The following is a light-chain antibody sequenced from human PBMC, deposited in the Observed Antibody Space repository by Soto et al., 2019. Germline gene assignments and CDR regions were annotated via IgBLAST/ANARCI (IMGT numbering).Light chain of an antibody. CDR1: SSDVGGYDY. Sequence: QSVLTQPASVSGSPGQSITISCTGTSSDVGGYDYVSWYQLHPGKAPKLMIFEVSNRPSGVSYRFPGSKSGNTASLTISGLQAEDEADYFCSSYSISTAYLFGTGTKV. CDR2: EVS. CDR3: SSYSISTAYL. V-gene: IGLV2-14*01. J-gene: IGLJ1*01.